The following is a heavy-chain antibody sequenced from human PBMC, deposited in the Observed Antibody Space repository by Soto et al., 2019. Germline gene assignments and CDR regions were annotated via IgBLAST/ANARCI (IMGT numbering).Heavy chain of an antibody. V-gene: IGHV3-11*06. D-gene: IGHD1-26*01. Sequence: QMQLVESGGGLVKPGGSLGLSCAASGFNFGDYYMSWVRQAPGKGLEWVSFVSSTGSYTKYSDSVGGRFTVSRDNGKNSLHLQLNSLRVEDTAVYYCARLRVGVNWYFDLWGRGTLVTVSS. CDR3: ARLRVGVNWYFDL. CDR1: GFNFGDYY. J-gene: IGHJ2*01. CDR2: VSSTGSYT.